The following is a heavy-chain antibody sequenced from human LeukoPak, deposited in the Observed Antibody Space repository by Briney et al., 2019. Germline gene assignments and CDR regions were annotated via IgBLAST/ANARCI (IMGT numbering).Heavy chain of an antibody. CDR2: INPNSGGT. D-gene: IGHD3-9*01. CDR1: GYTFTGYY. J-gene: IGHJ4*02. Sequence: ASVKVSCKASGYTFTGYYMHWVRQAPGQGLEWMGWINPNSGGTNYAQKFQGRVTMTRDTSISTAYMELSRLRSDDTAVYYCARDLPYYDILTGSYYFVYWGQGTLVTVSS. V-gene: IGHV1-2*02. CDR3: ARDLPYYDILTGSYYFVY.